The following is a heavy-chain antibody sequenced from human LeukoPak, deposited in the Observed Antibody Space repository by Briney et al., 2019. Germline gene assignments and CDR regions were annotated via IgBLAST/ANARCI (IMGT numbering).Heavy chain of an antibody. D-gene: IGHD4-17*01. Sequence: WASVKVSCKASGGTFSSYAISWVRQAPGQGLEWMGGIIPIFGTANYAQKFQGRVTITADESTSTAYMELSSLRSEDTAVYYCARDGPTGGYGDYGMDVWGKGTTATVSS. J-gene: IGHJ6*04. CDR1: GGTFSSYA. CDR3: ARDGPTGGYGDYGMDV. V-gene: IGHV1-69*13. CDR2: IIPIFGTA.